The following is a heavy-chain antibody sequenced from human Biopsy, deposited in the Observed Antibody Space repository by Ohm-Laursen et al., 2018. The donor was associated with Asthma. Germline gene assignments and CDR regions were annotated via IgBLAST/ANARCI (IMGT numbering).Heavy chain of an antibody. Sequence: SSVKVSCKASGGTLNNYGINWVRQAPGQGLEWMGGISPIFGSIRYAQNFQGRVTITADVFTNTVHMELSSLRSEDTAVLYCAKARCYYSYCDMEVWGQGTTVTVSS. CDR2: ISPIFGSI. CDR1: GGTLNNYG. J-gene: IGHJ6*02. CDR3: AKARCYYSYCDMEV. D-gene: IGHD3-16*02. V-gene: IGHV1-69*01.